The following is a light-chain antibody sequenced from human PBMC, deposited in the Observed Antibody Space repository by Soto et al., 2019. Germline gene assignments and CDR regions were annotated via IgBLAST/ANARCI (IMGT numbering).Light chain of an antibody. CDR3: SSYTISTTLV. J-gene: IGLJ1*01. CDR2: EVS. V-gene: IGLV2-14*01. CDR1: SSDVGGYNY. Sequence: VLTQPASVSGSPGQSITISCTGTSSDVGGYNYVSWYQQHPGKAPKLMIYEVSNRPSGVSTRFSGSKSGNTASLTISGLQAEDEADYYCSSYTISTTLVFGTGTKLTVL.